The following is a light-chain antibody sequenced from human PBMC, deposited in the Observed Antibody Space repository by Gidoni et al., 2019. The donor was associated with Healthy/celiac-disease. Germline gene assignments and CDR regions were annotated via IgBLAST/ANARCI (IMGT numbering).Light chain of an antibody. Sequence: QSVLTQPPSASGTPGPRVTISCSGSSSNIGSNYVYWYQQIPGTAPKLLIYRNNQRPSGVPDRFSGSKSGTSASLAISGLRSEDEADYYCAAWDDSLSGFYVFGTGTKVTVL. V-gene: IGLV1-47*01. CDR3: AAWDDSLSGFYV. CDR1: SSNIGSNY. J-gene: IGLJ1*01. CDR2: RNN.